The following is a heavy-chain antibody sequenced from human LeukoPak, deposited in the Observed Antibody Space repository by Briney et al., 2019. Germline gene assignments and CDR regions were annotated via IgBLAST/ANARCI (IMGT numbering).Heavy chain of an antibody. Sequence: GGSPRLSCVASGFVVSNNYMSWVRQAPGKGLKWVSVIYSDGDTHYADSVKGRFIISRDNSKNTLYLQMNSLRLDDTGVYYCAILPGYWGQGTLVTVSS. CDR1: GFVVSNNY. J-gene: IGHJ4*02. V-gene: IGHV3-66*02. CDR3: AILPGY. CDR2: IYSDGDT.